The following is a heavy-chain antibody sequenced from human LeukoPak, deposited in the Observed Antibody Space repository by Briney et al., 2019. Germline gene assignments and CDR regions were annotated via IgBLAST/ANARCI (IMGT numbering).Heavy chain of an antibody. CDR3: ARDTDYGDYGVDY. CDR2: ITWGRDNL. Sequence: GGSLRLSCAVSGFIFDDYAMHWVRQAPGKGLEWVSGITWGRDNLAYAASVKGRFTISRDNAKNSLYLQMNSLRAEDTAVYYCARDTDYGDYGVDYWGQGTLVTVSS. V-gene: IGHV3-9*01. D-gene: IGHD4-17*01. CDR1: GFIFDDYA. J-gene: IGHJ4*02.